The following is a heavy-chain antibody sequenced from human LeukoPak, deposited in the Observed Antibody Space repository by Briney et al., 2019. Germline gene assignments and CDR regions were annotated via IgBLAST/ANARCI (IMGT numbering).Heavy chain of an antibody. J-gene: IGHJ6*03. Sequence: GESLKISCKGSGYTFTSYWIGWVRQMPGKGLEWMGIIYPGDSDTRYSPSFQGQVTISADKSISTAYLQWSSLKASDTAMYYCALCSGYDSRYSYYYMDVWGKGTTVTVSS. CDR1: GYTFTSYW. V-gene: IGHV5-51*01. CDR3: ALCSGYDSRYSYYYMDV. D-gene: IGHD5-12*01. CDR2: IYPGDSDT.